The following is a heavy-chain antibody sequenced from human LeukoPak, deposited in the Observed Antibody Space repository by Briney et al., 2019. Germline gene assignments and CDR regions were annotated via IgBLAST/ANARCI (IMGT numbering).Heavy chain of an antibody. Sequence: GGSLRLSCEDSGFTFGTYWMHWVRQAPGKGLVWVSRINRDGGSTNYADSVKGRFTISRDNAKNALYLQMTSLRAEDTALYYCAREWAGPGSLFDYWGQGTLVTVSS. CDR3: AREWAGPGSLFDY. D-gene: IGHD6-13*01. CDR2: INRDGGST. CDR1: GFTFGTYW. J-gene: IGHJ4*02. V-gene: IGHV3-74*01.